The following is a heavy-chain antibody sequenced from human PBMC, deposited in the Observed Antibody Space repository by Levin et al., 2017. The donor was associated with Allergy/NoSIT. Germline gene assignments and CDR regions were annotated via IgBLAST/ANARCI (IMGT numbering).Heavy chain of an antibody. D-gene: IGHD1-26*01. CDR2: IFYSETT. J-gene: IGHJ3*02. CDR1: CDSIRYYY. Sequence: SPTLSLPCTVSCDSIRYYYWSWLRQPPGKGLEWIGYIFYSETTNYNPSLKSRVTISVDTSKNQFSLKLSSVTAADTAVYYCAREVGATSGDAFDIWGQGTTVIVSS. V-gene: IGHV4-59*12. CDR3: AREVGATSGDAFDI.